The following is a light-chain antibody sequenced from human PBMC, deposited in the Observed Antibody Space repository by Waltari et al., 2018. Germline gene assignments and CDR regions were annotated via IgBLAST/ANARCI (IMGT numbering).Light chain of an antibody. J-gene: IGKJ1*01. V-gene: IGKV2-30*02. CDR1: QSLVHSDGNTY. Sequence: DVVMTQSPLSLPVTLGQPASISCRSSQSLVHSDGNTYLNWFQQRPSQSPRRLIYKVSNRDSGVPDRFSGSGSGTDFTLKISRVEAEDVGVYYCMQGTHWPWTLGQGTKVEIK. CDR3: MQGTHWPWT. CDR2: KVS.